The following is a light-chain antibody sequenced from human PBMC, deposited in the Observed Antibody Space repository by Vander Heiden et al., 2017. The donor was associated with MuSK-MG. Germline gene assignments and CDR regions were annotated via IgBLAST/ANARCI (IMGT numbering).Light chain of an antibody. V-gene: IGLV3-1*01. CDR3: QAWDSSTAAV. CDR2: KDS. Sequence: SYELTQPPSVSVSPGQTASITCSGDKLGDKYACWYQQKPGQSPVLVIYKDSKRPSGIPERFSGSNSGNTATLTISGTQAMDEADYYCQAWDSSTAAVFGGGTKLTVL. CDR1: KLGDKY. J-gene: IGLJ2*01.